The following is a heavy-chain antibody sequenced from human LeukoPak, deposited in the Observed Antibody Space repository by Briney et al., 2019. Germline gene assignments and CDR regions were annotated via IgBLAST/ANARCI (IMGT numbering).Heavy chain of an antibody. V-gene: IGHV3-11*01. CDR2: ISSSSSTI. D-gene: IGHD6-13*01. CDR1: GFTFSDYY. CDR3: ARDSQAVGTDFDY. J-gene: IGHJ4*02. Sequence: GGSLRLSCAASGFTFSDYYMNWIRQAPGKGLEWVSYISSSSSTIYYADSVKGRFTISRDNAKNSLYLQMNSLRAEDTAVYYCARDSQAVGTDFDYWGQGTLVTVSS.